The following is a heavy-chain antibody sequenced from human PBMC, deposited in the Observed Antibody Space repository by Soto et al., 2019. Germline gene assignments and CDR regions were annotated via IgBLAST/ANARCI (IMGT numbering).Heavy chain of an antibody. CDR3: ARSSIAAAYDY. J-gene: IGHJ4*02. D-gene: IGHD6-13*01. V-gene: IGHV4-59*01. Sequence: QVQLQESGRGLLKPSETLFLTCTVTGGSISSYYWSCIRQPPGKGLVWIGYIYYSGSTKYNPSLTSRVTISVDTSKSQCSLKLSSVTAADTAVYYCARSSIAAAYDYWGQGTLVTVSS. CDR2: IYYSGST. CDR1: GGSISSYY.